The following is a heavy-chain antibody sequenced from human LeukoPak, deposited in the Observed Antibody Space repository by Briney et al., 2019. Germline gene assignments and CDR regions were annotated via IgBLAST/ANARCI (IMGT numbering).Heavy chain of an antibody. CDR2: INPNSGGT. V-gene: IGHV1-2*02. CDR1: GYTFTGYY. D-gene: IGHD6-13*01. Sequence: EASVKVSCKASGYTFTGYYMHWVRQAPGQGLEWMGWINPNSGGTNYAQKFEGRVTMTTDTSTSTAYMELRSLRSDDTAVYYCARGGIAAAGTNFDYWGQGTLVTVSS. J-gene: IGHJ4*02. CDR3: ARGGIAAAGTNFDY.